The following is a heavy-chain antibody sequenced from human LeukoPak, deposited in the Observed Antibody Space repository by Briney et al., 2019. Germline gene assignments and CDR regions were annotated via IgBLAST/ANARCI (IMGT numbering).Heavy chain of an antibody. CDR1: GFTSSSYG. D-gene: IGHD1-26*01. Sequence: GGSLRLSCAASGFTSSSYGMHWVRQAPGKGLEWVAFIRYDGSNKYYADSVKGRFTICRDNSKNTLYLQMNSLSAEDTAVYYCAKDGLLRKWELLCYFDYWGQGTLVTASS. CDR2: IRYDGSNK. V-gene: IGHV3-30*02. J-gene: IGHJ4*02. CDR3: AKDGLLRKWELLCYFDY.